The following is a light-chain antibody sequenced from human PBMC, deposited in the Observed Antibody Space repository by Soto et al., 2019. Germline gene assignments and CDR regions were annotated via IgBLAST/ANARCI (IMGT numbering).Light chain of an antibody. V-gene: IGLV2-14*03. J-gene: IGLJ1*01. CDR1: SSDVGGYNY. CDR3: SSYTSTTTRV. CDR2: EVS. Sequence: LTQPASVSGSPGQSITISCTGTSSDVGGYNYVSWYQQHPGKGPKLMIYEVSNRPSGVSNRFSGSKSGNTATLTISGLQAEDEADYYCSSYTSTTTRVFGTGTKV.